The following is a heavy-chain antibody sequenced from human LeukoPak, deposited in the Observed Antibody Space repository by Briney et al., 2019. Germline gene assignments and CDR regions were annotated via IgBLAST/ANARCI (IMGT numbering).Heavy chain of an antibody. V-gene: IGHV1-46*03. J-gene: IGHJ3*02. Sequence: ASVQVSCKASGYTFTSYYMHWVRPAPGQGLEWMGIINPSGSSTSYAQKFQGRFTMTRDTSTSTVYMELSSLRSEDTAVYYCASPSGYSYGMNDAFDICGQGTIVTVSS. CDR2: INPSGSST. CDR3: ASPSGYSYGMNDAFDI. D-gene: IGHD5-18*01. CDR1: GYTFTSYY.